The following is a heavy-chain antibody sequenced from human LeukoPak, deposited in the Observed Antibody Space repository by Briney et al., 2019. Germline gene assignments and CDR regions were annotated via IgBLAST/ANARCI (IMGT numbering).Heavy chain of an antibody. CDR1: GDSVTNDFF. D-gene: IGHD1-14*01. CDR3: ARWASISREPGGFFDH. V-gene: IGHV4-38-2*02. Sequence: TSETLSLTCTVAGDSVTNDFFWGWVRQPPGKALEWIGSFYLGRDTYYRPSLKSRVTISVDTSKNQFSLNLNSVTAADTAVYYCARWASISREPGGFFDHWGQGTLVTVSS. J-gene: IGHJ4*02. CDR2: FYLGRDT.